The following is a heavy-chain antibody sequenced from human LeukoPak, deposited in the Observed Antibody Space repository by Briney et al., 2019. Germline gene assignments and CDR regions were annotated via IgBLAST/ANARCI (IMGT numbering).Heavy chain of an antibody. D-gene: IGHD6-13*01. Sequence: ASVKVSCKASGYTFTSYDINWVRQAPGQGLEWMGWMNPNSGNTVYAQKFQGRVTITRNTSISTAYMELSSLRSEDTAVYYCARLHSSSWYLYYFDYWGQGTLVTVSS. CDR1: GYTFTSYD. V-gene: IGHV1-8*03. J-gene: IGHJ4*02. CDR2: MNPNSGNT. CDR3: ARLHSSSWYLYYFDY.